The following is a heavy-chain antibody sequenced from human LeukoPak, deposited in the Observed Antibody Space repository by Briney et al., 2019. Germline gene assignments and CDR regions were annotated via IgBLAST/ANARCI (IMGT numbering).Heavy chain of an antibody. J-gene: IGHJ4*02. CDR1: GGTFSSYA. V-gene: IGHV1-69*13. CDR2: IIPIFGTA. Sequence: SVKVSRKASGGTFSSYAISWVRQAPGQGLEWMGGIIPIFGTANYAQKFQGRVTITADESTSTAYMELSSLRSEGTAAYYCARGFGDGYNIDYWGQGTLVTVSS. D-gene: IGHD5-24*01. CDR3: ARGFGDGYNIDY.